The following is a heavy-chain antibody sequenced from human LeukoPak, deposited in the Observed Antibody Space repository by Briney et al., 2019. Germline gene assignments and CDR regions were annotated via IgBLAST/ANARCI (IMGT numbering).Heavy chain of an antibody. CDR3: ASIKWELLRSLYYFDY. CDR2: ISDSSTYI. D-gene: IGHD1-26*01. V-gene: IGHV3-21*01. CDR1: GITLSSYN. J-gene: IGHJ4*02. Sequence: KAGGSLRLSCAASGITLSSYNMYWVRQAPGKGLEWVSSISDSSTYIFYADSVRGRFTISRDNAKNSLYLQMNSLRAEDTAVYYCASIKWELLRSLYYFDYWGQGTLVTVSS.